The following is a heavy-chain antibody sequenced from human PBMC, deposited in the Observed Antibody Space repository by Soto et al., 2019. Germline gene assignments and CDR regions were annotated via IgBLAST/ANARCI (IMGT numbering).Heavy chain of an antibody. D-gene: IGHD3-10*01. CDR2: IDWDDDK. Sequence: SGPTLLNPTQTLTLTCTFSGFSLSTSGMCVSWIRQPPGKALEWLALIDWDDDKYYSTSLKARLTISKDTSKNQVVLTMTNMDPVDTATYYCARTYYGSGSPSYSAMDVWGQGTTVTVS. J-gene: IGHJ6*02. CDR1: GFSLSTSGMC. CDR3: ARTYYGSGSPSYSAMDV. V-gene: IGHV2-70*01.